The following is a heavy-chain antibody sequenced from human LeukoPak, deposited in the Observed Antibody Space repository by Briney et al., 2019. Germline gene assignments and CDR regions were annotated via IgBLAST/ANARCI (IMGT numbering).Heavy chain of an antibody. CDR3: ARDASRMVRGVIIGDWFDP. J-gene: IGHJ5*02. CDR2: INPNSGGT. V-gene: IGHV1-2*02. CDR1: GYTFTGYY. Sequence: ASVKVSCKASGYTFTGYYMHWVRQAPGQGLEWMGWINPNSGGTNYAQKFQGRVTMNRDTSISTAYMELSRLRSDDTAVYYCARDASRMVRGVIIGDWFDPWGQGTLVTVSS. D-gene: IGHD3-10*01.